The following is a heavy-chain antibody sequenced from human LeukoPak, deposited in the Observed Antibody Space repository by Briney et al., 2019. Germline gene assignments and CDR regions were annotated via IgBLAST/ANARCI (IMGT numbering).Heavy chain of an antibody. CDR3: ARESGYSSSSVDY. Sequence: SETLSLTCAVYGGSFSGYYWSWIRQPPGKGLEWIGEINHSGSTNYNPSLKSRVTISVDTSKNQFSLKLSSVTAADTAVYYCARESGYSSSSVDYWGQGTLVTVSS. CDR2: INHSGST. D-gene: IGHD6-6*01. J-gene: IGHJ4*02. V-gene: IGHV4-34*01. CDR1: GGSFSGYY.